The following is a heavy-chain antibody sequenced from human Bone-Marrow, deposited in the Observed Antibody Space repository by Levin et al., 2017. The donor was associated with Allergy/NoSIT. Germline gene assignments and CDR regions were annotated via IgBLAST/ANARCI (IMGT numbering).Heavy chain of an antibody. D-gene: IGHD3-10*01. V-gene: IGHV3-30*18. CDR1: GFTFSSYG. CDR3: AKSSRYYFDY. Sequence: GESLKISCAASGFTFSSYGMHWVRQAPGKGLEWVAVISYDGSNKYYADSVKGRFTISRDNSKNTLYLQMNSLRAEDTAVYYCAKSSRYYFDYWGQGTLVTVSS. J-gene: IGHJ4*02. CDR2: ISYDGSNK.